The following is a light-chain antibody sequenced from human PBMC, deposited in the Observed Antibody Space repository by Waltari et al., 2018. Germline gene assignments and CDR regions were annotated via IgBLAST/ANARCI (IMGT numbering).Light chain of an antibody. V-gene: IGKV4-1*01. J-gene: IGKJ1*01. CDR3: QQYYSTPPT. Sequence: DIVMTQSPDFLAVSLGERATINGKSSQSVLYSSNNNNCLAWYPRRPGQPPKLLIYSSSARESGVPDRFSGSGSETDFTLTISSLQAEDVAVYYCQQYYSTPPTFGQGTKVEIK. CDR1: QSVLYSSNNNNC. CDR2: SSS.